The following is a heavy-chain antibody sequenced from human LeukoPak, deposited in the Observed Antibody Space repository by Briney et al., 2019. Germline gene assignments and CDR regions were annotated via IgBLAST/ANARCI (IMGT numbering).Heavy chain of an antibody. V-gene: IGHV3-48*03. J-gene: IGHJ4*02. D-gene: IGHD4-23*01. Sequence: GGSLRLSCAASGFTFSSYEMNWVRQAPGKGLEWVSYISGSGSYIYDADSVKGRFTISRDNAKGSLYLQMNSLRAEDTAVYYCARSTVGVDYWGQGTLVTVSS. CDR2: ISGSGSYI. CDR3: ARSTVGVDY. CDR1: GFTFSSYE.